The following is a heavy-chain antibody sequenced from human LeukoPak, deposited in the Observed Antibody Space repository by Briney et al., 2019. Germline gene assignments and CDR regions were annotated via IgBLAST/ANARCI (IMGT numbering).Heavy chain of an antibody. CDR2: IYYSGST. CDR1: GGSISSSSYY. V-gene: IGHV4-39*01. CDR3: ASRHCSSTSCYTSWFDP. J-gene: IGHJ5*02. Sequence: PSETLSLTCTVSGGSISSSSYYWGWIRQPPGKGLEWIGSIYYSGSTYYNPSLKSRVTISVDTSKNQFSLKLSSVTAADTAAYYCASRHCSSTSCYTSWFDPWGQGTLVTVSS. D-gene: IGHD2-2*02.